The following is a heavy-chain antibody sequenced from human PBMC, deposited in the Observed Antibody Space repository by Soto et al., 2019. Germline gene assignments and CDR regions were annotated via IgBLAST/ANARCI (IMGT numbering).Heavy chain of an antibody. Sequence: QVQLQESGPGLVKPSETLSLTCTVSGGSISSYYWSWIRQPPGKGLEWIGYIYYSGSTNYNPSLKSRVTISVDTSKNQFSLKLSSVTAADTAVYYCARDNECSGGSCYPYFDYWGQGTLVTVSS. CDR2: IYYSGST. CDR1: GGSISSYY. V-gene: IGHV4-59*01. D-gene: IGHD2-15*01. J-gene: IGHJ4*02. CDR3: ARDNECSGGSCYPYFDY.